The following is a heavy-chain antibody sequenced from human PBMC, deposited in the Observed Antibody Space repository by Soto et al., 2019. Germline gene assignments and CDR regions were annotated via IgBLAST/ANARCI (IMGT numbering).Heavy chain of an antibody. CDR3: AKDKPPATYYDSSGYYIYYYYYGMDV. CDR1: GFTFSSYA. J-gene: IGHJ6*02. CDR2: ISGSGGST. Sequence: GGSLRLSCAASGFTFSSYAMSWVRQAPGKGLEWVSAISGSGGSTYYADSVKGRFTISRDNSKNTLYLQMNSLRAEDTAVYYSAKDKPPATYYDSSGYYIYYYYYGMDVWGQGTTVTVSS. V-gene: IGHV3-23*01. D-gene: IGHD3-22*01.